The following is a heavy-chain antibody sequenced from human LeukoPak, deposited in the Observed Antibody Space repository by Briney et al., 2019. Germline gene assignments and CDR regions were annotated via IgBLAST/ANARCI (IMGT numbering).Heavy chain of an antibody. CDR3: ASDLYGSSSGFGN. CDR2: IYYSGST. CDR1: GGSISSYY. V-gene: IGHV4-59*01. Sequence: SETLSLTCTVSGGSISSYYWSSVRQPPGKGLEWIGYIYYSGSTNYNPSLKSRVTISVDTSKNQFSLKLSSVNAADTAVYCCASDLYGSSSGFGNWGQGTLVTVSS. D-gene: IGHD6-6*01. J-gene: IGHJ4*02.